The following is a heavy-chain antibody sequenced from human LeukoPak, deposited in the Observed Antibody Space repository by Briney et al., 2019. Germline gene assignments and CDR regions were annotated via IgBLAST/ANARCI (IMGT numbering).Heavy chain of an antibody. CDR1: GFTFSSYA. CDR3: ARDQLAFSGYDTLFDY. CDR2: ISYEGSNK. D-gene: IGHD5-12*01. Sequence: GGSLRLSCAASGFTFSSYALHWVRQAPGQGLEWVAVISYEGSNKYYADSVKGRFTISRDDSKNTVYLQMNRLRTEDTAVYYCARDQLAFSGYDTLFDYWGQGALVTVSS. J-gene: IGHJ4*02. V-gene: IGHV3-30*04.